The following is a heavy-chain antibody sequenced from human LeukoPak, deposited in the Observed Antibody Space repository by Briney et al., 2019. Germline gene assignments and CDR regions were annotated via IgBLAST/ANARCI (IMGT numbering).Heavy chain of an antibody. CDR1: GGTFSSYA. CDR2: ILPIFGTA. V-gene: IGHV1-69*13. Sequence: GASVKVSCKASGGTFSSYAISWVRQAPGQGLELMGGILPIFGTANYAQKFQGRVTITADESTSTAYMELSSLRSEDTAVYYCARGFYDSSGYYFDYWGQGTLVTVSS. D-gene: IGHD3-22*01. CDR3: ARGFYDSSGYYFDY. J-gene: IGHJ4*02.